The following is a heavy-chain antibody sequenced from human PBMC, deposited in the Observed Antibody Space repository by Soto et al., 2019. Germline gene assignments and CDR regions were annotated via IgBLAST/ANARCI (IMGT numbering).Heavy chain of an antibody. CDR2: ISGSGGST. CDR3: AKDLRTIFGVVISLYFDY. D-gene: IGHD3-3*01. J-gene: IGHJ4*02. CDR1: GFTFSSYA. Sequence: EVQLLESGGGLVQPGGSLRLSCAASGFTFSSYAMSWVRQAPGKGLEWVSAISGSGGSTYYADSVKGRFTISRDNSKNTLYLRMNSLRAEDTAVYYCAKDLRTIFGVVISLYFDYWGQGTLVTVSS. V-gene: IGHV3-23*01.